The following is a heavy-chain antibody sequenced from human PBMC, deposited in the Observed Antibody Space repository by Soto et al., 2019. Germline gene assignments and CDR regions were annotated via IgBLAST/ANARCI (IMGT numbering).Heavy chain of an antibody. V-gene: IGHV3-30*18. CDR1: GFTFSSYG. CDR3: AKDWYRSSVQLWPRAYYYGMDV. Sequence: QVQLVESGGGVVQPGRSLRLSCAASGFTFSSYGMHWVRQAPGKGLEWVAVISYDGSNKYYADSVKGRFTISRDNSKNTLYLQMISLRAQDTAVYYCAKDWYRSSVQLWPRAYYYGMDVWGQGTTVTVSS. J-gene: IGHJ6*02. CDR2: ISYDGSNK. D-gene: IGHD5-18*01.